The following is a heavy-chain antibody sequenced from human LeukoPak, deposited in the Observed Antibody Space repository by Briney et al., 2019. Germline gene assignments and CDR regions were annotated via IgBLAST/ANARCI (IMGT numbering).Heavy chain of an antibody. CDR3: AKGAVFRYFDWLFNYFDY. CDR2: ISGSGAGT. Sequence: GGSLRLSCAASGFTFSSYAMSWVRQAPGEGLEWVSGISGSGAGTYYADSVKGRFTISRDNSKTTLYLQMDSLRADDTAVYYCAKGAVFRYFDWLFNYFDYWGQGTLVTVSS. D-gene: IGHD3-9*01. J-gene: IGHJ4*02. V-gene: IGHV3-23*01. CDR1: GFTFSSYA.